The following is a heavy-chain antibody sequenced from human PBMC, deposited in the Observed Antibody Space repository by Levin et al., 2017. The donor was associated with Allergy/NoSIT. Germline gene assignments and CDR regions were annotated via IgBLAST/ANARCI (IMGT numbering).Heavy chain of an antibody. D-gene: IGHD6-6*01. J-gene: IGHJ3*02. CDR3: AREASYDAFDI. CDR1: GGSISSYY. CDR2: IYYSGST. V-gene: IGHV4-59*01. Sequence: SETLSLTCTVSGGSISSYYWSWIRQPPGKGLEWIGYIYYSGSTNYNPSLKSRVTISVDTSKNQFSLKLSSVTAADTAVYYCAREASYDAFDIWGQGTMVTVSS.